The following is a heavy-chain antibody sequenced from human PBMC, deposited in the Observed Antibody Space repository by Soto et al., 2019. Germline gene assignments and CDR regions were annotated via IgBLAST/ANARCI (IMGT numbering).Heavy chain of an antibody. Sequence: ASVKVSCKASGYTFTSYDINWVRQATGQGLEWMGWMNPNSGNTGYAQKFQGRVTMTRNTSISTAYMELSSLRSEDTAVYYGARGTRGHYAFDIWGQGTMVTVSS. J-gene: IGHJ3*02. CDR1: GYTFTSYD. CDR3: ARGTRGHYAFDI. V-gene: IGHV1-8*02. CDR2: MNPNSGNT.